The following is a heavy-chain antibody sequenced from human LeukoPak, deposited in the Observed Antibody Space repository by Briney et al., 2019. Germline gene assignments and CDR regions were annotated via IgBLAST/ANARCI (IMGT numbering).Heavy chain of an antibody. D-gene: IGHD3-3*01. CDR2: IYYSGST. V-gene: IGHV4-31*03. Sequence: SETLSLTCTVSGGSISSGGYYWSWIRQHPGKGLEWIGYIYYSGSTYYNPSLKSRVTISVDTSKNQFSLKLSSVTAADTAVYYCASGRWYYDFWSGPPPWYFDYWGQGTLVTVSS. CDR3: ASGRWYYDFWSGPPPWYFDY. CDR1: GGSISSGGYY. J-gene: IGHJ4*02.